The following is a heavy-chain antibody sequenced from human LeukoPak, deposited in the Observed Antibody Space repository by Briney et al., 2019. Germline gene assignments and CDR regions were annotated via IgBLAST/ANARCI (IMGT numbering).Heavy chain of an antibody. CDR3: ATAGTGTHFDY. D-gene: IGHD1-7*01. V-gene: IGHV3-21*01. CDR2: ISSSSSFI. J-gene: IGHJ4*02. CDR1: GFTFSTYA. Sequence: SGGSLRLSCAASGFTFSTYAMNWVRQAPGKGLEWVSSISSSSSFIYYADSVKGRFTISRDNAKTSLYLQMDSLRAEDTAVYYCATAGTGTHFDYLGQGTLVTVSS.